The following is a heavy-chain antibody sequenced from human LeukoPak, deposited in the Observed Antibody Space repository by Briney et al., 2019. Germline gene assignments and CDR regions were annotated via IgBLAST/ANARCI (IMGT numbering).Heavy chain of an antibody. Sequence: PGGSLRLSCAASGFTFSSYWMSWVRQAPGEGLEWVANIKQDGSEKYYVDSVKGRFTISRDNAKNSLYLQMNSLRAEDTAVYYCARDPYSSGWPSYYYYGMDVWGQGTTVTVSS. CDR3: ARDPYSSGWPSYYYYGMDV. CDR2: IKQDGSEK. V-gene: IGHV3-7*01. CDR1: GFTFSSYW. D-gene: IGHD6-19*01. J-gene: IGHJ6*02.